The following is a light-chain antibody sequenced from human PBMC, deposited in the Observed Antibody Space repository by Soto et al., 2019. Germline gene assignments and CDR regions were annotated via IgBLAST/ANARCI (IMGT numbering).Light chain of an antibody. V-gene: IGKV3-20*01. J-gene: IGKJ3*01. Sequence: DSVLTQSPGTLSLSPGERATLSCRASQSVNSNYLAWHQQKPGQAPRLLIYGVSSRATGIPDRFSGSGSGTDFTLTISRLEPEDFAVYYCQQYGNSGVTFGPGTKVDI. CDR3: QQYGNSGVT. CDR2: GVS. CDR1: QSVNSNY.